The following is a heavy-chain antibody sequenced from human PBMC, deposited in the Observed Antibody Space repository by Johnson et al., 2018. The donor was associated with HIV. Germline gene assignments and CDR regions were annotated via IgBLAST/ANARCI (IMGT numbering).Heavy chain of an antibody. CDR2: ISYDGSNK. J-gene: IGHJ3*02. CDR3: VRDDYAFHI. Sequence: QVQLVESGGGVVQPGRSLRLSCAASGFTFSNYAMHWVRQAPGKGLEWVAVISYDGSNKYYADSVKGRFTISRDNSNNTLYLQMNSLRADDTAVYYCVRDDYAFHIWGQGTMVTVSS. V-gene: IGHV3-30*14. CDR1: GFTFSNYA. D-gene: IGHD2-21*02.